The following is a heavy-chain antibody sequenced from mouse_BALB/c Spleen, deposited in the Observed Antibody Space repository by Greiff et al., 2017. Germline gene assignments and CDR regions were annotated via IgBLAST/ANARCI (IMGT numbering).Heavy chain of an antibody. CDR2: IWGDGST. J-gene: IGHJ4*01. D-gene: IGHD2-3*01. CDR1: GFSLTGYG. CDR3: AREDGYPSYAMDY. Sequence: QVQLKESGPGLVAPSQSLSITCTVSGFSLTGYGVNWVRQPPGKGLEWLGMIWGDGSTDYNSALKSRLSISKDNSKSQVFLKMNSLQTDDTARYYCAREDGYPSYAMDYWGQGTSVTVSS. V-gene: IGHV2-6-7*01.